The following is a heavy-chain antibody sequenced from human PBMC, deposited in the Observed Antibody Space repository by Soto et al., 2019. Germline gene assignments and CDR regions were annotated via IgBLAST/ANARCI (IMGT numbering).Heavy chain of an antibody. D-gene: IGHD3-3*01. CDR1: GYTFTSYG. CDR3: ARLVTYYDFWSGSGQPRKAFDI. CDR2: ISAYNGNT. V-gene: IGHV1-18*01. J-gene: IGHJ3*02. Sequence: ASVKVSCKASGYTFTSYGISWVRQAPGQGLEWMGWISAYNGNTNYAQKLQGRVTMTTDTSTSTAYMELRSLRSDDTAVYYCARLVTYYDFWSGSGQPRKAFDIWGPGTMVTGSS.